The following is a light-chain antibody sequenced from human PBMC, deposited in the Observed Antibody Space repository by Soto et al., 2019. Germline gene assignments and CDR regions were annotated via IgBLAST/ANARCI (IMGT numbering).Light chain of an antibody. CDR3: QQYGSSPPVT. CDR1: QSVSSSY. CDR2: GAS. J-gene: IGKJ4*01. Sequence: DIVMTQSPGTLSLSPGERATLSCRASQSVSSSYLAWYQQKPGQAPRLLIYGASSRATGIPDRFSGSGSGTDFTLTISRLEPEEFAVYYCQQYGSSPPVTFGGGTKVEIK. V-gene: IGKV3-20*01.